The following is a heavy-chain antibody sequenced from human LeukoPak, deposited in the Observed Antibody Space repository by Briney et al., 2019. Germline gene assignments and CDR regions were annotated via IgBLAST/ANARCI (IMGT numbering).Heavy chain of an antibody. V-gene: IGHV4-59*01. CDR2: IYYSGST. CDR3: ARYMGRKMAGMDV. J-gene: IGHJ6*02. Sequence: SETLSLTCTVSGGSISSYYWSWIRQPPGKGLEWIGYIYYSGSTSYNPSLKSRVTISIDTSKNQFSLKLSSVTAADTAVYYCARYMGRKMAGMDVWGQGTTVTVSS. D-gene: IGHD5-24*01. CDR1: GGSISSYY.